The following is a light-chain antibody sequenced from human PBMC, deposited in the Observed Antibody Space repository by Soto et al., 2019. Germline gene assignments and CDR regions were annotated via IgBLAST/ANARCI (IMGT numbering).Light chain of an antibody. V-gene: IGLV1-40*01. CDR2: GNT. CDR3: QTYDNSLSGSKV. J-gene: IGLJ2*01. Sequence: QSALTQPPSVSGAPGQRVTISCTGSSSNIGAGYDVHWYQQFPGKAPKLLLYGNTNRPSGVPDRFSGSKSGTSASLAITGLQAEDEADYYCQTYDNSLSGSKVFGGGTQLTVL. CDR1: SSNIGAGYD.